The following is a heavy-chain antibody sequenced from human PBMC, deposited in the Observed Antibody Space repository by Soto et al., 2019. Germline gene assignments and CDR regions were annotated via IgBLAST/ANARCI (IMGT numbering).Heavy chain of an antibody. CDR1: GYIFTVYY. Sequence: ASVKVSCKASGYIFTVYYMHCALQSPVQWLDWMGCINPNSGGTNYAQKFQGRVTMTRDTSISTAYMELSRLRSDDTAVYYCARDYYDSSDYVFYFDYWGQGTLVTVSS. CDR2: INPNSGGT. J-gene: IGHJ4*02. D-gene: IGHD3-22*01. V-gene: IGHV1-2*02. CDR3: ARDYYDSSDYVFYFDY.